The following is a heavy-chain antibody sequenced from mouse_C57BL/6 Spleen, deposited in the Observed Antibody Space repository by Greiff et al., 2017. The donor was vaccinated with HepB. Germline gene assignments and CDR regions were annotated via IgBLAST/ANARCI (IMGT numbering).Heavy chain of an antibody. CDR3: AYGSSYGYWYFDV. V-gene: IGHV14-2*01. CDR2: IDPEDGET. J-gene: IGHJ1*03. CDR1: GFNIKDYY. D-gene: IGHD1-1*01. Sequence: EVHLVESGAELVKPGASVKLSCTASGFNIKDYYMHWVKQRTEQGLEWIGRIDPEDGETKYAPKFQGKATITADTSSNTAYLQLSSLTSEDTAVYYCAYGSSYGYWYFDVWGTGTTVTVSS.